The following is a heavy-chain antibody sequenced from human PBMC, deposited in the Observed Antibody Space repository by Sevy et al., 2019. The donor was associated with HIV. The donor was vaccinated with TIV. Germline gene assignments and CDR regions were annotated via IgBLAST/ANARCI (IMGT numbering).Heavy chain of an antibody. Sequence: ASVKVSCKPSGYTFTTYGITWVRQAPGQGLEWMGWINTYNGNTNYAQKFQGRVTMTRDTSTSTAYMELRSLTSDDTAVYYCARKKNLGEPSDPWGQGTLVTVSP. V-gene: IGHV1-18*01. J-gene: IGHJ5*02. D-gene: IGHD3-16*01. CDR1: GYTFTTYG. CDR2: INTYNGNT. CDR3: ARKKNLGEPSDP.